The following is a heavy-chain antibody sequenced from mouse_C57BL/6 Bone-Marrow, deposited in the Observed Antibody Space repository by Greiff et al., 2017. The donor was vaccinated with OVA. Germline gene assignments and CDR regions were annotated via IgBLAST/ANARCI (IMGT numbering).Heavy chain of an antibody. CDR2: IRSKSNNYAT. Sequence: EVQGVESGGGLVQPKGSLKLSCAASGFSFNTYAMNWVRQAPGKGLEWVARIRSKSNNYATSYADSGKDRITISRDDSERMLYLQMNNSKTEDTAMYYCVRHGYYYFDYWGQGTTLTVSS. CDR1: GFSFNTYA. D-gene: IGHD2-14*01. CDR3: VRHGYYYFDY. V-gene: IGHV10-1*01. J-gene: IGHJ2*01.